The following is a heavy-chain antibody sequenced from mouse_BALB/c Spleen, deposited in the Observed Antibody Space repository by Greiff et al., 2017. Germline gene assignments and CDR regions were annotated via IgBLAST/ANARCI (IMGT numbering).Heavy chain of an antibody. CDR3: ARHEGYYYGSSSDY. CDR1: GFTFSSYG. D-gene: IGHD1-1*01. CDR2: ISSGGSYT. V-gene: IGHV5-6*01. Sequence: DVQLVESGGDLVKPGGSLKLSCAASGFTFSSYGMSWVRQTPDKRLEWVATISSGGSYTYYPDSVKGRFTISRDNAKNTLYLQMSSLKSEDTAMYYCARHEGYYYGSSSDYWGQGTTLTVSS. J-gene: IGHJ2*01.